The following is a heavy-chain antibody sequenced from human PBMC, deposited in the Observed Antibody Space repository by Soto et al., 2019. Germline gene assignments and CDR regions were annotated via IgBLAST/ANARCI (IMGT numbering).Heavy chain of an antibody. J-gene: IGHJ4*02. CDR3: ARLPYDDILTGYYPLDY. V-gene: IGHV3-21*01. Sequence: EVQLVESGGGLVKPGGSLTRSCAVSGFTFSSYSMNWVRQAPGKGLEWVSSISNSSGIIFYADSVKGRFTISRDNTKHSLYLQMNSLRAEDTAVYYCARLPYDDILTGYYPLDYWGQGTLVTVSS. CDR1: GFTFSSYS. D-gene: IGHD3-9*01. CDR2: ISNSSGII.